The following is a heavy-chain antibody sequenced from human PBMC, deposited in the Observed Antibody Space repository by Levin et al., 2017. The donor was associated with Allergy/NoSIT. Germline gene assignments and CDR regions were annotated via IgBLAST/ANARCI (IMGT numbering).Heavy chain of an antibody. D-gene: IGHD3-3*01. CDR3: ARGMGRIYGVVTPRGGDY. CDR1: GGSFSGYF. CDR2: INHRGDT. Sequence: SGGSLRLSCAVYGGSFSGYFWSWIRQPPGKGLEWIGEINHRGDTNYSPSLKSRVSISVDTSKNQFSLKLSSVTAADTAIYYCARGMGRIYGVVTPRGGDYWGQGILVTVSS. J-gene: IGHJ4*02. V-gene: IGHV4-34*01.